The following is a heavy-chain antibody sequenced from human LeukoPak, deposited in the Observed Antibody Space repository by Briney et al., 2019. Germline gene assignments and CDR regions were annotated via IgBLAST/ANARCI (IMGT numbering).Heavy chain of an antibody. CDR1: GGSISSYY. CDR2: IYYSGST. Sequence: SETLSLTCTVSGGSISSYYWSWIRQPPGKGLEGIGYIYYSGSTNYNPSLKSRVTISVDTSKNQFSLKLSSVTAADTAVYYCARAGIARYYYDSSGYYPFDYWGQGTLVTVSS. CDR3: ARAGIARYYYDSSGYYPFDY. J-gene: IGHJ4*02. V-gene: IGHV4-59*01. D-gene: IGHD3-22*01.